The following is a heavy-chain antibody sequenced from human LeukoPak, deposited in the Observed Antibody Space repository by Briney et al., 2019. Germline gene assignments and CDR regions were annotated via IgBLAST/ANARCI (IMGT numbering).Heavy chain of an antibody. CDR3: ARALYYYGSGSLN. J-gene: IGHJ4*02. Sequence: GGSLRLSCAASGFTFNSYEMNWVRQAPGKGLEWVSYISSSGSTIYYADSVKGRFTISRDNAKNSLYLQMNSQRAEDTAVYYCARALYYYGSGSLNWGQGTLVTVSS. CDR1: GFTFNSYE. CDR2: ISSSGSTI. V-gene: IGHV3-48*03. D-gene: IGHD3-10*01.